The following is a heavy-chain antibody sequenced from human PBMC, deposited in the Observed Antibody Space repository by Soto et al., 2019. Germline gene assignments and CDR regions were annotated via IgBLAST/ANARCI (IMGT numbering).Heavy chain of an antibody. CDR2: ISYDGSNK. CDR1: GFTFSSYG. V-gene: IGHV3-30*03. CDR3: AHRQRSPSKYYFDY. Sequence: SLRLSCAASGFTFSSYGMHWVRQAPGKGLEWVAVISYDGSNKYYADSVKGRFTISRDNSKNTLYLQMNSLRAVDTATYYCAHRQRSPSKYYFDYWGQGTLVTVSS. D-gene: IGHD1-26*01. J-gene: IGHJ4*02.